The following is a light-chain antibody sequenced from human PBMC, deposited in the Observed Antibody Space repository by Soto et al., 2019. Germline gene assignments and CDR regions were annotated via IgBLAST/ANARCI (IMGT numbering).Light chain of an antibody. CDR1: SSDVGGYNY. CDR3: SSYTGSNTPVV. J-gene: IGLJ2*01. CDR2: DVS. V-gene: IGLV2-14*01. Sequence: QSVLTQPASVSGSLGQSITISCTGTSSDVGGYNYVSWYQQHPGKAPNLIIFDVSNRPSGVSNGFSGSKSGNSASLTISGLQAEDEADYYCSSYTGSNTPVVFGGGTKLTVL.